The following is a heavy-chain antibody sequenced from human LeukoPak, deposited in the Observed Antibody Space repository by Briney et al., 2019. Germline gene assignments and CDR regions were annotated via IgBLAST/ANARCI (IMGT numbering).Heavy chain of an antibody. V-gene: IGHV3-11*04. D-gene: IGHD3-10*02. Sequence: GGSLRLSCAASGFTFSDYYMSWIRQTPGKGLEWISYIHSRGSTTYYADSVKGRFTISRDNAQNSLFLQMNSLRAEDTAVYYCAELGITMIGGVWGKGTTVTISS. CDR3: AELGITMIGGV. J-gene: IGHJ6*04. CDR1: GFTFSDYY. CDR2: IHSRGSTT.